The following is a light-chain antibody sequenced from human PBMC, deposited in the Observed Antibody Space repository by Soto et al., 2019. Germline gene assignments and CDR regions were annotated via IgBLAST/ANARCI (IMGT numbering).Light chain of an antibody. CDR2: DVS. CDR3: SSFTTSTTLV. Sequence: QSALTQPASVSGSPGQSITIPCTGSSSDVGAYNYFSWYQQHPGNAPKLIIFDVSNRPSGISDRFSGSKSGNTASLTISGLQAEDEADYYCSSFTTSTTLVFGGGTKLTVL. V-gene: IGLV2-14*03. CDR1: SSDVGAYNY. J-gene: IGLJ3*02.